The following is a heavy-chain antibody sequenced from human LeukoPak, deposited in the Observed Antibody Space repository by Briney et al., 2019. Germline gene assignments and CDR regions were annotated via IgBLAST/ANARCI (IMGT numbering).Heavy chain of an antibody. D-gene: IGHD1-26*01. Sequence: SETLSLTCTVSGGSISSYYWSWVRQPPGKGLEWIGEIYHSGSTNYNPSLKSRVTISVDKSKNQFSLKLSSVTAADTAVYYCARQGGVGAYFDYWGQGTLVTVSS. V-gene: IGHV4-59*08. CDR2: IYHSGST. CDR3: ARQGGVGAYFDY. CDR1: GGSISSYY. J-gene: IGHJ4*02.